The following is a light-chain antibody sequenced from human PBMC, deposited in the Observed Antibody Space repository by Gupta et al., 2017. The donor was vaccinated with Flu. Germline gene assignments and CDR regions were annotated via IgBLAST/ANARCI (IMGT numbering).Light chain of an antibody. J-gene: IGKJ1*01. V-gene: IGKV3-11*01. Sequence: GERATLSCRASQSVSSYLAWYQQKPGQAPRLLIYDASNRATGIPARFSGSGSGTDFTLTISSLEPEDFAVYYCPQRSNWPPTFGQGTKVEI. CDR2: DAS. CDR3: PQRSNWPPT. CDR1: QSVSSY.